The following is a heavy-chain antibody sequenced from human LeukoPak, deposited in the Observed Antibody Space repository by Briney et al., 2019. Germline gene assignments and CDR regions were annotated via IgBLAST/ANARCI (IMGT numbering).Heavy chain of an antibody. Sequence: VASVKVSCKASGYTFTRYGISWVRQAPGQGLEWMGWISAYNGNTNYAQKLQGRVTMTTDTSTSTAYMELRSLRSDDTAVYYCARDSSDGYGHPFDYWDQGTLVTVSS. V-gene: IGHV1-18*04. CDR1: GYTFTRYG. D-gene: IGHD5-18*01. J-gene: IGHJ4*02. CDR2: ISAYNGNT. CDR3: ARDSSDGYGHPFDY.